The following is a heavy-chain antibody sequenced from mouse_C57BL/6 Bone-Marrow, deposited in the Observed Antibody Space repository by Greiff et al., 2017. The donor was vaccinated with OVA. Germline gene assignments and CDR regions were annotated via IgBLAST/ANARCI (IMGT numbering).Heavy chain of an antibody. J-gene: IGHJ3*01. CDR3: ARSGSSYPFAY. Sequence: VKLQESGAELARPGASVKLSCKASGYTFTSYGISWVKQRTGQGLEWIGEIYPRSGNTYYNEKFKGKATLTADKSSSTAYMELRSLTSEDSAVYFCARSGSSYPFAYWGQGTLVTVSA. D-gene: IGHD1-1*01. V-gene: IGHV1-81*01. CDR1: GYTFTSYG. CDR2: IYPRSGNT.